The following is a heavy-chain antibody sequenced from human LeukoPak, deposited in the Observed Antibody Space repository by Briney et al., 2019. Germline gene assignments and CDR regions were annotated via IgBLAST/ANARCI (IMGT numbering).Heavy chain of an antibody. D-gene: IGHD3-10*01. V-gene: IGHV3-7*01. CDR2: IKQDGSDK. CDR1: GFTFSSYF. Sequence: PGGSLRLSCAASGFTFSSYFTSWVRQAPGKGLEWVANIKQDGSDKYYMDSVKGRFTISRDNAKISLYLQMNSLRAEDTAVYYCARYVRGSYFYMDVWGKGTTVTVSS. CDR3: ARYVRGSYFYMDV. J-gene: IGHJ6*03.